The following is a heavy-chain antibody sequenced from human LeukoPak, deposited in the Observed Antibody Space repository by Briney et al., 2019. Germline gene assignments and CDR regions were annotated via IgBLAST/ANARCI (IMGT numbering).Heavy chain of an antibody. Sequence: GGSLRLSCAASGFTFSSYAMHWVRQAPGKGLEWVAVISYDGSNKYYADSVKGRFTISRDNSKNTLYLQMNSLRAEDTAVYYCARDRPYYDFWSGYYGTTSLSSDYWGQGTLVTVSS. J-gene: IGHJ4*02. V-gene: IGHV3-30-3*01. CDR1: GFTFSSYA. CDR3: ARDRPYYDFWSGYYGTTSLSSDY. D-gene: IGHD3-3*01. CDR2: ISYDGSNK.